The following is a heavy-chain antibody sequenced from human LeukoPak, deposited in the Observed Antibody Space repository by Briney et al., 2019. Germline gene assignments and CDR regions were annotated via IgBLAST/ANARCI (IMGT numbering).Heavy chain of an antibody. CDR1: GFTFSSYW. Sequence: GGSLRLSCADSGFTFSSYWMSWVRQAPGKGLEWVANIKQDGSEKYYVDSVKGRFTISRDNAKNSLYLQMNSLRAEDTAVYYCARDYGHYDFWSGYSIYWGQGTLVTVSS. V-gene: IGHV3-7*01. J-gene: IGHJ4*02. D-gene: IGHD3-3*01. CDR2: IKQDGSEK. CDR3: ARDYGHYDFWSGYSIY.